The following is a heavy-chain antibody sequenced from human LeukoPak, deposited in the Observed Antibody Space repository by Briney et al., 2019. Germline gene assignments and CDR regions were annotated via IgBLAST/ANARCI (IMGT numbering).Heavy chain of an antibody. CDR3: VRLRRNSDTSGYYYYYDF. V-gene: IGHV3-21*01. Sequence: GGSLRLSCVASGYTFSSFSINWVRQAPGRGLEWISSISVRSNYIYYADSVRGRFSISRDDARDSLFLQMNSLRAEDTAVYYCVRLRRNSDTSGYYYYYDFWGQGTLVTVSS. CDR1: GYTFSSFS. CDR2: ISVRSNYI. D-gene: IGHD3-22*01. J-gene: IGHJ4*02.